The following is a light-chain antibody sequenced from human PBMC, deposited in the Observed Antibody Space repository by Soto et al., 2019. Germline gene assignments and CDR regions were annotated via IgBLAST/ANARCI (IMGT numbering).Light chain of an antibody. Sequence: EIVMTQSPATLSLSPGERATLSCRASQSVSIYLAWYQQKPGQAPRLLIFGPSSRATGIPDRFSGSGSGTDFTLTISRLEPEDFAVYYCQQYGNSLRTFGQGTKVDIK. CDR1: QSVSIY. J-gene: IGKJ1*01. V-gene: IGKV3-20*01. CDR2: GPS. CDR3: QQYGNSLRT.